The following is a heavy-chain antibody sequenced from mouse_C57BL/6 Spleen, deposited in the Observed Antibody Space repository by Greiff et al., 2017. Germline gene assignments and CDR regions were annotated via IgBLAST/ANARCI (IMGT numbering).Heavy chain of an antibody. V-gene: IGHV2-2*01. CDR2: IWSGGST. Sequence: QVHVKQSGPGLVQPSQSLSITCTVSGFSLTSYGVHWVRQSPGKGLEWLGVIWSGGSTDYNAAFISRLSISKDNSKSQVFFKMNSLQADDTAIYYCARNFGTTVVATGYCDVWGTGTTVTVSS. J-gene: IGHJ1*03. D-gene: IGHD1-1*01. CDR3: ARNFGTTVVATGYCDV. CDR1: GFSLTSYG.